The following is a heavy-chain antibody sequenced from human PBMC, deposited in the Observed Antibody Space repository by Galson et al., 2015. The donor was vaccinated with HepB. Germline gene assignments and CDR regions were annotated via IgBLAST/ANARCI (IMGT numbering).Heavy chain of an antibody. Sequence: SLRLSCAASGFTFSTYPMNWVRQAPGKGLEWVSYIGLSGSDIDYADSVKGRFTISRDNAKNSLYLQMNSLRAEDTAVYYCVRERDGYLNSWGQGTLVTVSS. V-gene: IGHV3-48*01. J-gene: IGHJ4*02. CDR3: VRERDGYLNS. CDR2: IGLSGSDI. CDR1: GFTFSTYP. D-gene: IGHD5-24*01.